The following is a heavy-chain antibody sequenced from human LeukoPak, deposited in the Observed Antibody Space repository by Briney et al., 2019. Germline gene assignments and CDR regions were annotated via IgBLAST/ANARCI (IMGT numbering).Heavy chain of an antibody. V-gene: IGHV3-23*01. CDR1: GFTFSSYA. Sequence: GGSLRLSCAASGFTFSSYAMSWVRQAPGKGLEWVSAISGSGGSTYYADSVKGRYTISRDNAKNTLYLQMNSLRAEDTAVYYCAREEYSGYDLGYFDYWGQGTLVTVSS. CDR3: AREEYSGYDLGYFDY. J-gene: IGHJ4*02. D-gene: IGHD5-12*01. CDR2: ISGSGGST.